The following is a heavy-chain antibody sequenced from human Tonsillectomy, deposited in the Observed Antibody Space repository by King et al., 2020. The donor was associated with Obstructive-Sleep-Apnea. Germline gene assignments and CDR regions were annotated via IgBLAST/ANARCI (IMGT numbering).Heavy chain of an antibody. Sequence: QLQESGPGLVKPSQTLSLTCTVSGGSISSGDYYWSWIRQPPGKGLGWIGYNYYSGSTYYNPSLKSRVTISVDTSKNQFSLKLSSVTAADTAVYYCARGGYFDWLLSYFDYWGQGTLVTVSS. J-gene: IGHJ4*02. D-gene: IGHD3-9*01. CDR1: GGSISSGDYY. CDR3: ARGGYFDWLLSYFDY. CDR2: NYYSGST. V-gene: IGHV4-30-4*01.